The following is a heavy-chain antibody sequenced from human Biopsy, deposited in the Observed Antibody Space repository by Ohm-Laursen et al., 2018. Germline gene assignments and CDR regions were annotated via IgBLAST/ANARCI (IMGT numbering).Heavy chain of an antibody. CDR3: ATKLTGYFHH. D-gene: IGHD3-9*01. V-gene: IGHV1-69*06. CDR2: NIPILGTG. CDR1: GGTFSNYG. Sequence: SVKVSCKSPGGTFSNYGVNWVRQAPGQGLEWLGGNIPILGTGNYAQKFQDRVTVAADTSTSTANMELRSLRSDDTAVYYCATKLTGYFHHWGQGTLVIVSS. J-gene: IGHJ1*01.